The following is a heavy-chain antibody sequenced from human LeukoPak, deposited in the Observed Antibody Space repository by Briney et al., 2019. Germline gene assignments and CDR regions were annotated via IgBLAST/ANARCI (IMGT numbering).Heavy chain of an antibody. CDR3: ARGRVNWFDP. V-gene: IGHV4-31*03. J-gene: IGHJ5*02. CDR2: IYYSGST. CDR1: GGSISSGAYY. D-gene: IGHD3-3*01. Sequence: PSETLSLTRTVSGGSISSGAYYWSWIRQHPGKGLEWIGYIYYSGSTYYSPSLKSRVTISVDTSKNQFSLKLSSVTAADTAVYYCARGRVNWFDPWGQGTLVTASS.